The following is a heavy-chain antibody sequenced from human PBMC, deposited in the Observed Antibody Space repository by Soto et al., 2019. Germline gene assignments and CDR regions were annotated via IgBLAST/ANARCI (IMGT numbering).Heavy chain of an antibody. V-gene: IGHV4-59*01. CDR2: INYSGST. J-gene: IGHJ3*02. D-gene: IGHD1-1*01. CDR3: TRDRFYNTVLGAFDI. Sequence: SVLLSHACSVSDDSISGYYWSRVRKPPGKGLEWIGYINYSGSTKYNPSLKSRVTISVDTSKNQFSLKLNSVTAADTAVYYCTRDRFYNTVLGAFDIWGQGTMVTVS. CDR1: DDSISGYY.